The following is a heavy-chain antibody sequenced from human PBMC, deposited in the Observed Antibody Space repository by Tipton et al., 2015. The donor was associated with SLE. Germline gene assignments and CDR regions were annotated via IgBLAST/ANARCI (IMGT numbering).Heavy chain of an antibody. CDR3: ASRYYYDSSGWYDAFDI. CDR1: GYSFTSYW. Sequence: QSGAEVKKPGESLKISCKGSGYSFTSYWIAWVRQMPGKGLEWMGIIYPGDSDTRYSPSFQGQATISADKSISTAYLQWSSLKASDTAMYYCASRYYYDSSGWYDAFDIWGQGTMVTVSS. J-gene: IGHJ3*02. D-gene: IGHD3-22*01. V-gene: IGHV5-51*03. CDR2: IYPGDSDT.